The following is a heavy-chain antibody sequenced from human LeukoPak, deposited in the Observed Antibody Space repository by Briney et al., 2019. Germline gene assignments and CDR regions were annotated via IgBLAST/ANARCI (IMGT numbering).Heavy chain of an antibody. J-gene: IGHJ4*02. Sequence: SETLSLTCIVSGXSISSDYWSWIRQPPGKGLEWIEHIYNSGTTKYNPSLKSRVTISADTSKNQFSLKLSSVTAADTAVYYCARRVSGWFYFDFWGQGTLVTVSS. V-gene: IGHV4-59*08. CDR1: GXSISSDY. D-gene: IGHD6-19*01. CDR2: IYNSGTT. CDR3: ARRVSGWFYFDF.